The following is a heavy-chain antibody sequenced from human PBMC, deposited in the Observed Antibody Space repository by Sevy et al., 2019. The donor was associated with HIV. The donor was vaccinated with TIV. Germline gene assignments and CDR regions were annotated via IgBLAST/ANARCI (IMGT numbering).Heavy chain of an antibody. CDR1: GFTFSSYA. V-gene: IGHV3-23*01. J-gene: IGHJ5*02. Sequence: GGSLRLSCAASGFTFSSYAMSWVRQAPGKGLEWVSGISGSGGSKYYADSVKGRFTISRDNSKKTLYRQMISLRAEATAVSSWAKDGDYGDYGWFDPWGQGTLVTVSS. CDR2: ISGSGGSK. D-gene: IGHD4-17*01. CDR3: AKDGDYGDYGWFDP.